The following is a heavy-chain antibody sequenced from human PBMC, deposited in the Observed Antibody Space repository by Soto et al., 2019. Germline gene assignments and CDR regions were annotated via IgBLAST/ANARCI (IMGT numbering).Heavy chain of an antibody. J-gene: IGHJ4*02. Sequence: SETLSLTCAVYGGSFSGYYWSWIRQPPGKGLEWIGEINHSGSTNYNPSLKSRVTISVDTSKNQFSLKLSSVTAADTAVYYCATSEYSSSSGSQYWGQGTLVTVSS. CDR2: INHSGST. CDR3: ATSEYSSSSGSQY. CDR1: GGSFSGYY. D-gene: IGHD6-6*01. V-gene: IGHV4-34*01.